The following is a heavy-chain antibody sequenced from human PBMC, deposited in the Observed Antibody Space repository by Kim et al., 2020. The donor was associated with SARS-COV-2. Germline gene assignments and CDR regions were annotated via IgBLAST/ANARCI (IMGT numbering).Heavy chain of an antibody. V-gene: IGHV3-23*01. CDR3: AKSHSRSWGTFDY. J-gene: IGHJ4*02. D-gene: IGHD6-6*01. Sequence: ANSVKDRYTISRDNAKNTLYLQMNSLRAEDTAVYYCAKSHSRSWGTFDYWGQGTLVTVSS.